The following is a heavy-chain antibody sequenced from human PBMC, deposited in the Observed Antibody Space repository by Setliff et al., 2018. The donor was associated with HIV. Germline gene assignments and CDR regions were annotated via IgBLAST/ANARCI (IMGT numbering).Heavy chain of an antibody. V-gene: IGHV4-39*07. CDR2: IHLSDT. D-gene: IGHD6-19*01. Sequence: SETLSLTCSVSGGSMRSNIYYWGWIRLSPTKGLEWIGSIHLSDTYHNPSLKSRVTISVDTSKDQFSLRLTSLTAADAAVYYCARSSMAGFDYWGQGKLVTVPQ. CDR3: ARSSMAGFDY. CDR1: GGSMRSNIYY. J-gene: IGHJ4*02.